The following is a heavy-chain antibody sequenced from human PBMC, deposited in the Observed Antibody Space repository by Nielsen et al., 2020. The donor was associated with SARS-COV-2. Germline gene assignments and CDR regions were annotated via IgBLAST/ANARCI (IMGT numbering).Heavy chain of an antibody. D-gene: IGHD3-10*01. CDR3: VKDGAYYGVRGVVHFGY. CDR2: ISSRGTTR. CDR1: GFTFSSYE. J-gene: IGHJ4*02. V-gene: IGHV3-48*03. Sequence: GESLKISCAASGFTFSSYEMNWVRQAPGKGLEWLSYISSRGTTRYYADSVKGRFTISRDNSKNILYLQMNNLRAEDTAVYYCVKDGAYYGVRGVVHFGYGGRGNLVTVSS.